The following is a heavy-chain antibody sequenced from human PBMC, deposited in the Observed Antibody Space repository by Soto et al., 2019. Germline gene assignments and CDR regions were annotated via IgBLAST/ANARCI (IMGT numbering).Heavy chain of an antibody. CDR3: ARDSGYGDYDYYYYGMDV. CDR2: IIPIFGTA. CDR1: GGTFSSYA. V-gene: IGHV1-69*06. J-gene: IGHJ6*02. Sequence: SVKVSCKASGGTFSSYAISWVRQAPGQGLEWMGGIIPIFGTANYAQKFQGRVTITADKSTSTAYMELSSLRSEDTAVYYCARDSGYGDYDYYYYGMDVWGQGTTVTVSS. D-gene: IGHD4-17*01.